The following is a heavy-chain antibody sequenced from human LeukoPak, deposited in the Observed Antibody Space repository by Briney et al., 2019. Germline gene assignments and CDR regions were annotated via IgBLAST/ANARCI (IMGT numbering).Heavy chain of an antibody. CDR1: GFTFCSYN. CDR3: ARGSDYGDLSDY. Sequence: GGSLRLSCAASGFTFCSYNMNWVRQAPGKGLEWVSSISGSSSYIYYADSVKGRFTISRDNAKNSLYLQMNSLRAEDTAVYFCARGSDYGDLSDYWGQGTLVTVSS. V-gene: IGHV3-21*01. D-gene: IGHD4-17*01. CDR2: ISGSSSYI. J-gene: IGHJ4*02.